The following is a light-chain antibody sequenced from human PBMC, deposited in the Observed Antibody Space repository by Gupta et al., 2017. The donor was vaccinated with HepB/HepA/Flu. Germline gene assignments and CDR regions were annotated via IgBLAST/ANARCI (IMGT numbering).Light chain of an antibody. CDR3: MQALQTPFT. CDR2: LGS. J-gene: IGKJ4*01. CDR1: QSLLHSNGYNY. V-gene: IGKV2-28*01. Sequence: DIVMTQSPLSLPVTPGEPASISCRSSQSLLHSNGYNYLDWYLQKPGQSPQLLIYLGSNRASGVPDRFSGNGSGTDFTLKISRVEAEDVGVYYCMQALQTPFTFGGGTKVEIK.